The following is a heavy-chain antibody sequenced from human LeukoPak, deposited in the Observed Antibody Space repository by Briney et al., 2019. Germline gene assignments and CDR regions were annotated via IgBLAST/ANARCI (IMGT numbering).Heavy chain of an antibody. J-gene: IGHJ3*02. D-gene: IGHD3-9*01. Sequence: PGGSLRLSCAASGFSFRSYAMSWVRQAPGKGLEWVSGISGSGGSTYYTDSVKGRFTISRDNAKNSLSLQMNSLRADDAAVYYCARASSKQLAGYLPDGFDIWGQGTMVTVSS. CDR2: ISGSGGST. CDR1: GFSFRSYA. CDR3: ARASSKQLAGYLPDGFDI. V-gene: IGHV3-23*01.